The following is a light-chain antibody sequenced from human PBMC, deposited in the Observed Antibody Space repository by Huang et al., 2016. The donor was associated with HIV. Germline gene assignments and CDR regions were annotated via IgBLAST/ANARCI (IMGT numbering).Light chain of an antibody. V-gene: IGKV2-30*01. J-gene: IGKJ3*01. CDR2: KVS. CDR3: MQGTHWPPVT. Sequence: DVVMTQSPLSLSVTLGQPATISCKSSQSLVYRDGNTYLNWFRQRPGQSPRRLIYKVSIRDFGVPDRFSGSGSGTDFTLKISRVEAEDVGVYYCMQGTHWPPVTFGPGTKVDIK. CDR1: QSLVYRDGNTY.